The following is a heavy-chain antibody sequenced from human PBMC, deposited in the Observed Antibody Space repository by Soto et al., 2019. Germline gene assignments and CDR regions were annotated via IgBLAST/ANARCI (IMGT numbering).Heavy chain of an antibody. CDR1: GFTFSSYW. CDR3: ARYYYDSSGYRMDG. V-gene: IGHV3-74*01. Sequence: GGSLRLSCAASGFTFSSYWMHWVRQAPGKGLVWVSRINSDGSSTSYADSVKGRFTITRDNAKNTLYLQMNSLRAEDTAVYYCARYYYDSSGYRMDGWGQGTTVTVSS. CDR2: INSDGSST. J-gene: IGHJ6*02. D-gene: IGHD3-22*01.